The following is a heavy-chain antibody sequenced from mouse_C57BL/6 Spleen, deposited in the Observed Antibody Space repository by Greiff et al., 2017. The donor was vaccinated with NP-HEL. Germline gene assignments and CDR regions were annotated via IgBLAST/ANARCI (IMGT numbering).Heavy chain of an antibody. D-gene: IGHD1-1*01. CDR1: GFTFSSYA. Sequence: EVKLMESGEGLVKPGGSLKLSCAASGFTFSSYAMSWVRQTPEKRLEWVAYISSGGDYIYYADTVKGRFTISRDNARNTLYLQMSSLKSEDTAMYYCTRDLTTVVARYFDVWGTGTTVTVSS. CDR2: ISSGGDYI. V-gene: IGHV5-9-1*02. CDR3: TRDLTTVVARYFDV. J-gene: IGHJ1*03.